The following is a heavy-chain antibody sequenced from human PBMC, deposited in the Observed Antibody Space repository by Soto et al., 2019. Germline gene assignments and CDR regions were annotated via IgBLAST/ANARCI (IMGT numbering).Heavy chain of an antibody. Sequence: QVQLVESGGGVVQPGRSLRLSCAASGFTFSSYAMHWVSQAPGKGLEWVAVISYDGSNKYYADSVKGRFTISRDNSKNTLYLQMNSLRPEDTAVYYCAREGHRGSYLNDAFDIWGQGTMVTVSS. V-gene: IGHV3-30-3*01. CDR2: ISYDGSNK. J-gene: IGHJ3*02. CDR3: AREGHRGSYLNDAFDI. D-gene: IGHD1-26*01. CDR1: GFTFSSYA.